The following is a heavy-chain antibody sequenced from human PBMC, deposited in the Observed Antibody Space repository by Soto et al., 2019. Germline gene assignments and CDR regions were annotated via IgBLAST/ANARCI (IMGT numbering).Heavy chain of an antibody. CDR1: GDSISSGYY. V-gene: IGHV4-38-2*02. Sequence: PSETLSLTCAVSGDSISSGYYWAWIRQPPGKGLEWIGSIYYSGNTYYNPSLKSRLTISVDTSKNQFSLNLSSVTAADTAVYYCARDRLMATAGTARHYFGLDVWGQGTTVTVSS. CDR3: ARDRLMATAGTARHYFGLDV. J-gene: IGHJ6*02. D-gene: IGHD5-18*01. CDR2: IYYSGNT.